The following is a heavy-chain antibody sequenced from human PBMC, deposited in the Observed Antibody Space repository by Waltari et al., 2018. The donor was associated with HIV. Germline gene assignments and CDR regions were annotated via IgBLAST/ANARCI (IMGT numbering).Heavy chain of an antibody. J-gene: IGHJ4*02. D-gene: IGHD1-26*01. CDR1: GFTFNTYA. CDR2: IRDSGDGT. V-gene: IGHV3-23*01. Sequence: EVHLLESGGGLVQPGGSLRLSCAASGFTFNTYAMSWVSQAQGKGLEWVSGIRDSGDGTYYADSVKGRFTISRDNSKGTLYLQMNSLRVEDTAVYYCAKESGAIGTPLNDYWGQGTLVTISS. CDR3: AKESGAIGTPLNDY.